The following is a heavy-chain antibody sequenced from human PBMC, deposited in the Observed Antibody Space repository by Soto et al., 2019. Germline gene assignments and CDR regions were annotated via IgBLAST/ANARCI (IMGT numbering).Heavy chain of an antibody. D-gene: IGHD5-12*01. V-gene: IGHV5-51*01. CDR1: GYSVTSHW. Sequence: HGESLKISCKGSGYSVTSHWTGWVRQMPGKGLEWMGVIYPGDSDTRYSPSFQGQVTISADKSISTAYLQWSSLKASDTAVYYCAKHAGYSGYDYFDYWGQGTPVTVSS. CDR2: IYPGDSDT. J-gene: IGHJ4*02. CDR3: AKHAGYSGYDYFDY.